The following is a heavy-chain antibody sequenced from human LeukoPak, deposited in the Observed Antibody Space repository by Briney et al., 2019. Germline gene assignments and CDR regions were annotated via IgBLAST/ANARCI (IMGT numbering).Heavy chain of an antibody. J-gene: IGHJ4*02. CDR1: GGSISSSSYY. V-gene: IGHV4-39*01. Sequence: SETLSLTCTVSGGSISSSSYYWGWIRQPPGKGLEWTGSIYYSGSTYYNPSLKSRVTISVDTSKNQFSLKLSSVTAADTAVYYCARHVMLQGRGSYSDYFDYWGQGTLVTVSS. CDR2: IYYSGST. D-gene: IGHD1-26*01. CDR3: ARHVMLQGRGSYSDYFDY.